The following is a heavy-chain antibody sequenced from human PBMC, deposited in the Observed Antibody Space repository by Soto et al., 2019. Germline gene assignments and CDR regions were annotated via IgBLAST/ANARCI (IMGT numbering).Heavy chain of an antibody. D-gene: IGHD6-19*01. CDR1: GGSISSYY. CDR2: IYYSGST. Sequence: SETLSLTCTVSGGSISSYYWSWIRQPPGKGLERIGYIYYSGSTNYNPSLKSRVTISVDTSKNQFSLKLSSVTAADTAVYYCARGGPMWSSGWHFDYWGPGTLVTVSS. V-gene: IGHV4-59*01. J-gene: IGHJ4*02. CDR3: ARGGPMWSSGWHFDY.